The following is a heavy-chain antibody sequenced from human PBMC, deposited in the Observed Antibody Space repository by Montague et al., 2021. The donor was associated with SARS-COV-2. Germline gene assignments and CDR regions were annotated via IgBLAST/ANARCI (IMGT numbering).Heavy chain of an antibody. CDR1: GGSFSGYY. V-gene: IGHV4-34*01. CDR2: INHSGST. CDR3: ARGQLIANGTVTTYYYYYGMDV. Sequence: SETLSLTCAVYGGSFSGYYWSWIRQPPGKRLEWIGEINHSGSTNYNPSLKSRVTISVDTSKNQFSLKLSSVTAADTAVYYCARGQLIANGTVTTYYYYYGMDVWGQGTTVTVSS. J-gene: IGHJ6*02. D-gene: IGHD4-17*01.